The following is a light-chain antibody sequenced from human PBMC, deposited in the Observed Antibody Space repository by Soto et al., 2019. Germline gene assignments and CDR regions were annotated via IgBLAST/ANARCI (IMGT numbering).Light chain of an antibody. J-gene: IGKJ1*01. V-gene: IGKV1-39*01. CDR2: AAS. CDR1: QDVKRY. CDR3: QQSYRTPPT. Sequence: DIQIPQYPSSLSAPMGDRVTLTCRTSQDVKRYLNWYQQEPGKAPRLLIYAASSLQSGIPARFSGSASGTEFTLTISSLQPEDFATYYCQQSYRTPPTFGQGTKVDI.